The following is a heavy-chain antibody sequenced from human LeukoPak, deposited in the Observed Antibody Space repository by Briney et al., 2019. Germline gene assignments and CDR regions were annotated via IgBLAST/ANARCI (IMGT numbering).Heavy chain of an antibody. CDR3: SRENGAFSPFGY. D-gene: IGHD2-8*01. CDR1: GGSISNTNW. Sequence: PSGTLSLTCGVSGGSISNTNWWSWIRQPPGQGLEWIGEISLTGLTHYNPSLESRVTVSLDKSKNQLSLNLTSVTAADTAVYYCSRENGAFSPFGYWGQGTLVTVLS. CDR2: ISLTGLT. V-gene: IGHV4-4*02. J-gene: IGHJ4*02.